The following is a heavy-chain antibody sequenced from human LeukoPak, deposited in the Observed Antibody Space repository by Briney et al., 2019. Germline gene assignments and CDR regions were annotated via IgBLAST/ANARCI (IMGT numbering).Heavy chain of an antibody. J-gene: IGHJ3*02. CDR3: AEGSPPNDAFDI. CDR1: GGSFSGYY. CDR2: INHSGST. V-gene: IGHV4-34*01. Sequence: SETLSLTCAVYGGSFSGYYWSWIRQPPGKGLEWIGEINHSGSTNHNPSLKSRVTISVDTSKNQFSLKLSSVTAADTVVYYWAEGSPPNDAFDIWGQGTMVTVSS.